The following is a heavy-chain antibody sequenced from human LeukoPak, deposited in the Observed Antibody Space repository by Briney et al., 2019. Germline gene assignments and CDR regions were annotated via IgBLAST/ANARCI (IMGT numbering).Heavy chain of an antibody. D-gene: IGHD1-26*01. V-gene: IGHV4-38-2*02. CDR1: GYSINSGYH. J-gene: IGHJ4*02. Sequence: PSETLSLTCIVSGYSINSGYHWGWIRQPPGKGLEWIGSIYHSGSTYYNPSLKSRVTISIDTSKNQFSLKLSSVTAADTAVYYCARDIGTGFTDYWGQGTLVTVSS. CDR3: ARDIGTGFTDY. CDR2: IYHSGST.